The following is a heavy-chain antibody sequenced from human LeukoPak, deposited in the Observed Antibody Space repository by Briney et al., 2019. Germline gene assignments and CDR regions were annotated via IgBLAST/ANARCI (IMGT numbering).Heavy chain of an antibody. CDR2: IGTSGDT. J-gene: IGHJ4*02. D-gene: IGHD6-19*01. V-gene: IGHV3-13*04. Sequence: GGSLRLSCAASGFTFSSYDMHWVRQATGRGLEWVSVIGTSGDTYYAGSVKGRFTISRENAKNSLYLQMNSLTAGDTAVYFCSREGSSGWPNYFDSWGQGTLVTVSS. CDR3: SREGSSGWPNYFDS. CDR1: GFTFSSYD.